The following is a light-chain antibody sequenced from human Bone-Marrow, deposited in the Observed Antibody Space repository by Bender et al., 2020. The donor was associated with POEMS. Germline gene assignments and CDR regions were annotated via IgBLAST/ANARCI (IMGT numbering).Light chain of an antibody. CDR1: SSDVGGYNL. J-gene: IGLJ1*01. CDR3: QSYDSINHV. CDR2: EGS. V-gene: IGLV2-14*02. Sequence: QSALTQPASVSGSPGQSITISCTGTSSDVGGYNLVSWYQQHPGQAPKLMIYEGSKRPSGVSDRFSGSKSGNTASLTISGLQTENEADYYSQSYDSINHVFGTGTKVTVL.